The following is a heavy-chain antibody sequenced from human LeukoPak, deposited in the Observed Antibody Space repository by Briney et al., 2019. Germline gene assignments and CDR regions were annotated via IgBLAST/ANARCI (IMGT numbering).Heavy chain of an antibody. V-gene: IGHV5-51*01. CDR1: GYSFTSYW. CDR3: ARHTSRGSYGGGVDY. D-gene: IGHD1-26*01. Sequence: GESLKISCKGSGYSFTSYWIGWVRQMPGKGLEWMGIIYPGDSDTRYSPSFQGQVTISADKSISTAYLQWSSLKASDTAMYYCARHTSRGSYGGGVDYWGQGTLVTVSS. J-gene: IGHJ4*02. CDR2: IYPGDSDT.